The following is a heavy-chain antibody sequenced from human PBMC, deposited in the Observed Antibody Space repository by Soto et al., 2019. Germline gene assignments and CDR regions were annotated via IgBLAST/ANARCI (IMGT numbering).Heavy chain of an antibody. J-gene: IGHJ6*02. V-gene: IGHV3-53*01. CDR2: IYSGGST. CDR3: ARDAENYYYYGMDV. CDR1: GFTVSSNY. Sequence: GGSLRLSCAASGFTVSSNYMSWVRQAPGKGLEWVSVIYSGGSTYYADSVTGRFTISRENSKNTLYLQMNSLRAEDTAVYYCARDAENYYYYGMDVWGQGTTVTVSS.